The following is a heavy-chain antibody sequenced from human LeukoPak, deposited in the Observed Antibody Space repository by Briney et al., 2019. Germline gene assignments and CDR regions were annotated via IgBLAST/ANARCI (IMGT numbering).Heavy chain of an antibody. J-gene: IGHJ3*02. CDR1: GFTFSSYS. CDR2: ISSSGITI. CDR3: ARDLTVVVVAASDHDAFDI. D-gene: IGHD2-15*01. V-gene: IGHV3-48*01. Sequence: GWSLRLSCGSSGFTFSSYSMNWVRQAPGKGLEWGSYISSSGITIYYAESVKGRFTISRDNAKNSLYLQMNSLRAEDTAVYYCARDLTVVVVAASDHDAFDIWGQGTMVTVSS.